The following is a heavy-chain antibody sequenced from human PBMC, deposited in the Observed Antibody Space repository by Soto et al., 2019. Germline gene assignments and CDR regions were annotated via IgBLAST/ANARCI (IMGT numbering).Heavy chain of an antibody. V-gene: IGHV3-30-3*01. Sequence: PGGSLRLSCAASGFTFSSYAMHWARQAPGKGLEWVAVISYDGSNKYYADSVKGRFTISRDNSKNTLYLQMNSLRAEDTAVYYCARGGSLGWFGELIRYYGMDVWGQGTTVTVSS. CDR1: GFTFSSYA. D-gene: IGHD3-10*01. CDR2: ISYDGSNK. J-gene: IGHJ6*02. CDR3: ARGGSLGWFGELIRYYGMDV.